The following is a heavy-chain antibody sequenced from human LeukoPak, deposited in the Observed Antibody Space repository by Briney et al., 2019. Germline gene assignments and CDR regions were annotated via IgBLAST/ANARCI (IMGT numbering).Heavy chain of an antibody. Sequence: SETLSLTCAVYGGSFSGYYWIWIRQPPGKGLEWIGEINHSGSTNYNPSLKSRVTISVDTSKNQFSLKLSSVTAADTAVYYCARDGDILTGRDSYYFDYWGQGTLVTVSS. V-gene: IGHV4-34*01. CDR2: INHSGST. CDR3: ARDGDILTGRDSYYFDY. D-gene: IGHD3-9*01. J-gene: IGHJ4*02. CDR1: GGSFSGYY.